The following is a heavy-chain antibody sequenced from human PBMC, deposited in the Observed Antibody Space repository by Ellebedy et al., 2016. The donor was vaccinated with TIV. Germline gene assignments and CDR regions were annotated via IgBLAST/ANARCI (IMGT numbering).Heavy chain of an antibody. CDR3: AKDRAGDFDY. CDR1: GFNFGSYG. CDR2: ISYDGNNN. Sequence: PGGSLRLSCAASGFNFGSYGMHWVRQAPGKGLEWVSFISYDGNNNNYVDSVSGRFTISRHKSKSTLYLQMNSLRVEDTAVYYCAKDRAGDFDYWGQGTLVIVSS. D-gene: IGHD3-10*01. V-gene: IGHV3-30*18. J-gene: IGHJ4*02.